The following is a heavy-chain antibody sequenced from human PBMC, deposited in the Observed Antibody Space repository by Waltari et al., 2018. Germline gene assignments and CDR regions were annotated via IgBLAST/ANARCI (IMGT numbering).Heavy chain of an antibody. CDR2: VAYSGST. D-gene: IGHD3-10*02. V-gene: IGHV4-39*07. CDR1: GDSITSDLYY. Sequence: QVQLQESGPGLVKPSETLSLTCTVSGDSITSDLYYWAWIRQPPGKGLEWIASVAYSGSTSYNPSLKSRVTISVDTSKNQFSLKLSSVTAADTAVYYCARTLGMFVDYWGQGTLVTVSS. J-gene: IGHJ4*02. CDR3: ARTLGMFVDY.